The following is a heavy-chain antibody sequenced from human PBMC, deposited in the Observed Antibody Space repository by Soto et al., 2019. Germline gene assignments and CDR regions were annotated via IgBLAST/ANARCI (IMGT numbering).Heavy chain of an antibody. Sequence: GESLKISCKGSGYIFATSWIGWVHQMPGKGLEWMGIIYPGDSDTRYSPSFQGQVTISADKSINTAYLQWSSLKASDTAMYYCARRDCSSTHCYRWFDPWGQGTLVTVSS. CDR3: ARRDCSSTHCYRWFDP. D-gene: IGHD2-2*02. V-gene: IGHV5-51*07. CDR1: GYIFATSW. J-gene: IGHJ5*02. CDR2: IYPGDSDT.